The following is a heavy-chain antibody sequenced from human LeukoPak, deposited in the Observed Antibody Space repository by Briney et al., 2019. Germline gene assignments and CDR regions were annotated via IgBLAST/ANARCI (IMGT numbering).Heavy chain of an antibody. J-gene: IGHJ4*02. V-gene: IGHV4-59*01. CDR1: GGSISSYY. D-gene: IGHD6-19*01. CDR3: ARVDRSGWYYFDY. CDR2: IYYSGST. Sequence: SETLSLTCTVSGGSISSYYWSWIRQPPGKGLEWIGYIYYSGSTNYNPSLKSRVTISVDTSKSQFSLKLSSVTAADTAVYYCARVDRSGWYYFDYWGQGTLVTVSS.